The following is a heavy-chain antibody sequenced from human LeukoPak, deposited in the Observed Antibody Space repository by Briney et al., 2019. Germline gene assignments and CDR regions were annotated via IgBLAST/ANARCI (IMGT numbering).Heavy chain of an antibody. Sequence: SVKVSCKASGGTFSSYAISWVRQAPGQGLEWMGGIIPIFGTANYAQKFQGRVTITADESTSTAYMELSSLRSEDTAVYYCARTAGYSSGWYYFDYWGQGTLVIVSP. V-gene: IGHV1-69*13. CDR1: GGTFSSYA. J-gene: IGHJ4*02. CDR3: ARTAGYSSGWYYFDY. CDR2: IIPIFGTA. D-gene: IGHD6-19*01.